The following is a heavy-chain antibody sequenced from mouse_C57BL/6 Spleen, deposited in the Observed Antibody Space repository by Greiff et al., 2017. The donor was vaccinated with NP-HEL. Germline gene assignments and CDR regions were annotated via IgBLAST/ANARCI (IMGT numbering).Heavy chain of an antibody. CDR1: GYTFTDYY. CDR3: ARFRGPAGFAY. CDR2: INPNNGGT. J-gene: IGHJ3*01. Sequence: VQLQQSGPELVKPGASVKISCKASGYTFTDYYMNWVKQSHGKSLEWIGDINPNNGGTSYNQKFKGKATLTVDKSSSTAYMELRSLTSEDSAVYYCARFRGPAGFAYWGQGTLVTVSA. D-gene: IGHD3-2*02. V-gene: IGHV1-26*01.